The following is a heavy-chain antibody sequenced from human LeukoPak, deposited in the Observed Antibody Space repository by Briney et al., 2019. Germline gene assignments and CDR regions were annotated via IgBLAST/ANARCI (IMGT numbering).Heavy chain of an antibody. Sequence: SVKVSCKSSGDTFQTYSISWVRQAPGQGLEWMGDIVPMFGVANYAQRFQDRVTMTADSSTNTAYLEVRSLKFEDTAVYYCAREVAVHHPAFGDWGQGTLVIVSS. CDR1: GDTFQTYS. CDR2: IVPMFGVA. V-gene: IGHV1-69*10. J-gene: IGHJ4*02. CDR3: AREVAVHHPAFGD. D-gene: IGHD3-10*01.